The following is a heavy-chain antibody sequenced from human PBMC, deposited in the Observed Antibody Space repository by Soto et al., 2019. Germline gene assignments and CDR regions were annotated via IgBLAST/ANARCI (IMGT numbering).Heavy chain of an antibody. CDR2: IYYSGST. V-gene: IGHV4-39*01. CDR1: GGSISSSSYY. CDR3: ACLFPGGYSYGFYYYGMDV. J-gene: IGHJ6*02. D-gene: IGHD5-18*01. Sequence: PSETLSLTCTVSGGSISSSSYYWGWIRQPPGKGLEWIGSIYYSGSTYYNPSLKSRVTISVDTSKNQFSLKLSSVTAADAAVYYCACLFPGGYSYGFYYYGMDVWGQGTTVTVSS.